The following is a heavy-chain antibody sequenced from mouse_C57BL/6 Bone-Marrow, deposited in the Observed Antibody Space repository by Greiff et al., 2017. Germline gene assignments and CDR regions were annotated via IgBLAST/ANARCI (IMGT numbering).Heavy chain of an antibody. V-gene: IGHV1-55*01. D-gene: IGHD1-3*01. J-gene: IGHJ4*01. CDR3: AREWYGPDAMDY. CDR1: GYTFTRYW. Sequence: VQLQQPGAELVKPGASVKMSCKASGYTFTRYWITWVKQRPGQGLEWIGDIYPGSGSTNYNEKFKSKATLTVDTSYSTAYMQLSSLTSEDSAVYYCAREWYGPDAMDYWGQGTSVTVSS. CDR2: IYPGSGST.